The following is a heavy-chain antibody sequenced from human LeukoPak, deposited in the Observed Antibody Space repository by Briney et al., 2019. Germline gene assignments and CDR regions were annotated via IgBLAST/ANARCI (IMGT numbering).Heavy chain of an antibody. Sequence: SETLSLTCAVSGASISATNWWTWVRLPPGQGLEWIGEVSHSESTNYSPSLKGRLRLSVDRATNQISLKLASVTAADTAIYYCAKESGRGTYDLWGPGTMVTVSS. J-gene: IGHJ3*01. CDR2: VSHSEST. V-gene: IGHV4-4*02. D-gene: IGHD3-10*01. CDR3: AKESGRGTYDL. CDR1: GASISATNW.